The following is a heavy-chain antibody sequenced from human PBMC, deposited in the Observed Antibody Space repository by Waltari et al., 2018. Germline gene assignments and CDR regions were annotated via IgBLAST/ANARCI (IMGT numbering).Heavy chain of an antibody. CDR1: GASIPSNGVA. D-gene: IGHD2-15*01. Sequence: QVQLQQSGPELVKPSQTLSLTCDISGASIPSNGVAWNWIRQSPSRGLEWLGRTYYRSKWSNDYAVSVKSRITINPDTSKNQFSLQLNSVTPDDTALYYCARGRNSGFDYWGQGTLVTVSS. CDR3: ARGRNSGFDY. J-gene: IGHJ4*02. V-gene: IGHV6-1*01. CDR2: TYYRSKWSN.